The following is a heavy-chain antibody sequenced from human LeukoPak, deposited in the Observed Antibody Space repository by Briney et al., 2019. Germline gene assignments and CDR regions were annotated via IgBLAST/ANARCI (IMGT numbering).Heavy chain of an antibody. Sequence: GSLRLSCAASGFTFSDYYMSWIRQAPGKGLEWVSYISTSGSTIYYADSVKGRFTISRDNAKNSLYLQMNSLRAEDTAVYYCAREYYDYVWGSYRVRALFDYWGQGTLVTVSS. J-gene: IGHJ4*02. CDR1: GFTFSDYY. CDR3: AREYYDYVWGSYRVRALFDY. CDR2: ISTSGSTI. V-gene: IGHV3-11*04. D-gene: IGHD3-16*02.